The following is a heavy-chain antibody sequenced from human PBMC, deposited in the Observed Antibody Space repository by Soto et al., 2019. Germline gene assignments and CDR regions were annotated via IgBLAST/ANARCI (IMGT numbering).Heavy chain of an antibody. CDR2: ISYDGSNK. J-gene: IGHJ4*02. Sequence: QTGGSLRLSCAASGFTFSSYGMHWVRQAPGKGLEWVAVISYDGSNKYYADSVKGRFTISRDNSKNTLYLQMNSLRAEDTAVYYCASDSGYDLKQETPFDYWGQGTLVTVSS. V-gene: IGHV3-30*03. D-gene: IGHD5-12*01. CDR3: ASDSGYDLKQETPFDY. CDR1: GFTFSSYG.